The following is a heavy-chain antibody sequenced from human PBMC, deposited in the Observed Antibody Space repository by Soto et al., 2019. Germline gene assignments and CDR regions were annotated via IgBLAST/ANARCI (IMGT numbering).Heavy chain of an antibody. Sequence: SETLSLTCAVYGGSFSGYYWSWIRQPPGKGLEWIREINHSGSTNYNPSLKSRVTISVDTSKNQFSLKLSSVTAADTAVYYCARDFWSGYYPGRRQRTQLPIPTNWFDPWGQGTLVTVSS. J-gene: IGHJ5*02. D-gene: IGHD3-3*01. CDR3: ARDFWSGYYPGRRQRTQLPIPTNWFDP. CDR1: GGSFSGYY. CDR2: INHSGST. V-gene: IGHV4-34*01.